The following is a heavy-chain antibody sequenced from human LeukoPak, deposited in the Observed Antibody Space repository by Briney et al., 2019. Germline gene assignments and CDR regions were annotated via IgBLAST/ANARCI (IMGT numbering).Heavy chain of an antibody. V-gene: IGHV4-34*01. D-gene: IGHD2-2*01. CDR3: ASDARPTYYFDY. J-gene: IGHJ4*02. Sequence: PSETLSLTCAVYGGSFSGYYWSWIRQPPGKGLEWIGDINHSGSTNYNPSLKSRVTISVDTSKNQFSLKLSSVTAADTAVYYCASDARPTYYFDYWGQGTLVTVSS. CDR2: INHSGST. CDR1: GGSFSGYY.